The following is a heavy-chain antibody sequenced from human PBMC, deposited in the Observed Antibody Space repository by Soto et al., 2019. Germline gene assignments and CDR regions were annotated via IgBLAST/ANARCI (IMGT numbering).Heavy chain of an antibody. CDR1: GGSISSYY. Sequence: PSETLSLTCTVSGGSISSYYWSWIRQPAGKGLEWMGRIYTSGSTNYNPSLKSRVTMSVDSSKNQFSRKLSSVTAADTAVYYCAREGDSSSSSPYYYYGMDVWGQGTTVTVSS. V-gene: IGHV4-4*07. CDR3: AREGDSSSSSPYYYYGMDV. CDR2: IYTSGST. D-gene: IGHD6-6*01. J-gene: IGHJ6*02.